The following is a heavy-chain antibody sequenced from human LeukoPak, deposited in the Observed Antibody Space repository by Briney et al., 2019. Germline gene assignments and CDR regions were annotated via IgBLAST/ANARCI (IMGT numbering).Heavy chain of an antibody. CDR1: GFTFSGYA. CDR2: ISGSGGST. J-gene: IGHJ4*02. Sequence: GGSLRLSCAASGFTFSGYAMSWVRQAPGKGLEWVSAISGSGGSTYYAESVKGRFTISRDNSKNTLYPQMNSLRAEDTAVYYCARGDGGLVDYWGQGTLVTVSS. CDR3: ARGDGGLVDY. D-gene: IGHD3-10*01. V-gene: IGHV3-23*01.